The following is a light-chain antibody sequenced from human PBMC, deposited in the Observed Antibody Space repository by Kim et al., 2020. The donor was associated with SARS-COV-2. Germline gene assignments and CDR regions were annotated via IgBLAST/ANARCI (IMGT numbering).Light chain of an antibody. V-gene: IGLV3-1*01. CDR3: QAWDGSTVV. CDR2: QDS. J-gene: IGLJ2*01. Sequence: SYELTQPPLVSVSPGQTASITCSGEKLGDKYACWYQQKPGQSPVLVIYQDSKRPSGIPERFSGSNSGNTATLTISGTQAMDEADYYCQAWDGSTVVFGGGAQLTVL. CDR1: KLGDKY.